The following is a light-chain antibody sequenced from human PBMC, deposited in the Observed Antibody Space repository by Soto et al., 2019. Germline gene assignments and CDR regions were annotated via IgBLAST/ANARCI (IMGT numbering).Light chain of an antibody. Sequence: EIVLTQSPGTLSLSPGERATLSCRASQSVSSSYLAWYQQKPGQAPRILIYDASSRATGIPDRFSGSGSGTDFTLTISRLEPEDFAVYYCQQYGSSTWTFGQGTKVEIK. J-gene: IGKJ1*01. V-gene: IGKV3-20*01. CDR2: DAS. CDR1: QSVSSSY. CDR3: QQYGSSTWT.